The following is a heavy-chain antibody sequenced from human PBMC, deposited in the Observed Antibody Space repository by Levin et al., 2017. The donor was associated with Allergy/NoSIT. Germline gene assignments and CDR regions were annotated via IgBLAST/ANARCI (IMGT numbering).Heavy chain of an antibody. CDR2: ISTSSTYK. Sequence: GGSLRLSCATSGFTFSDYSMNWVRQAPGKGLEWVSSISTSSTYKYYPDSLKGRFTISRDDAKESLYLQMNSLRAEDTAIYYCARDFSGLHSMDVWGQGTTVTVSS. CDR1: GFTFSDYS. J-gene: IGHJ6*02. CDR3: ARDFSGLHSMDV. V-gene: IGHV3-21*01. D-gene: IGHD3-10*01.